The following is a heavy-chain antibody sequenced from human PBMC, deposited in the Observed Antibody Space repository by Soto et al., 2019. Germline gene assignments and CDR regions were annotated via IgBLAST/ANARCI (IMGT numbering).Heavy chain of an antibody. Sequence: QVQLVQSGAEVKKPGSSVKVSCKDSGGTFSSYTISWVRQAPGQGLEWMGRIITILGIANYAQKFQGRVTITADKSTSTAYMELSSLRSEDTAVYYCARVTGRYCSSTSCYREGYFDYWGQGTLVTVSS. CDR1: GGTFSSYT. V-gene: IGHV1-69*02. D-gene: IGHD2-2*01. CDR3: ARVTGRYCSSTSCYREGYFDY. CDR2: IITILGIA. J-gene: IGHJ4*02.